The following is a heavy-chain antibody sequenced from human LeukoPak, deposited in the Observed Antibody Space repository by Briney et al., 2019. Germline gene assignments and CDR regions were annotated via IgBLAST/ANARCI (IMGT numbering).Heavy chain of an antibody. D-gene: IGHD5-18*01. J-gene: IGHJ5*02. CDR3: ARHTGVQLWNPNWFDP. CDR1: GGSISSYY. V-gene: IGHV4-59*08. CDR2: IYYSGST. Sequence: SETLSLTCTVSGGSISSYYWSWIRQPPGKGLERIGFIYYSGSTNYNPSLKSRVTISVDTSKNQFSLKLTSVTAADTAVYYCARHTGVQLWNPNWFDPWGQGTLVTVSS.